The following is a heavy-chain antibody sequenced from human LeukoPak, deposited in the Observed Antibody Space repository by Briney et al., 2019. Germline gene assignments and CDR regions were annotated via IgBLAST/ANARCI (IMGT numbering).Heavy chain of an antibody. V-gene: IGHV4-39*01. J-gene: IGHJ6*03. CDR3: STQISDYYFHYIDV. Sequence: SETLSLTCTVPGGSISSSNYYWGWIRQPPGRGREWIATIYYTGTTYYNPSLESRATITEETSKHTFCLRFRFVTAAGTTVTYCSTQISDYYFHYIDVGGKGTTVTVSS. D-gene: IGHD3-10*01. CDR2: IYYTGTT. CDR1: GGSISSSNYY.